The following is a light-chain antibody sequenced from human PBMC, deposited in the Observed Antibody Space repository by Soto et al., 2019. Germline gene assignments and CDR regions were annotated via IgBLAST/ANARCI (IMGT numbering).Light chain of an antibody. Sequence: QSALTQPDSVSGCPGRSITISCTGNSSDVGSYNLVSWYQQHPGKAPKLMIYEVSKRPSGVSNLFSGSKSGNTASLTISGLQAEDEADYYCCSYAGSRKVFGGGTTLTVL. CDR1: SSDVGSYNL. V-gene: IGLV2-23*02. CDR3: CSYAGSRKV. J-gene: IGLJ2*01. CDR2: EVS.